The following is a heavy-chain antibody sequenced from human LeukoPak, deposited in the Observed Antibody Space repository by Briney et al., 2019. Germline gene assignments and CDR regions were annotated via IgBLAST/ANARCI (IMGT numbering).Heavy chain of an antibody. J-gene: IGHJ4*02. CDR1: GDSISSNLW. D-gene: IGHD6-19*01. CDR3: ACKLTAVAGYFDC. Sequence: PSETLSLTCAVSGDSISSNLWWSWVRQPPGKGLEWIGEIHHSGSTNSNPSLKSRVTISVDKSKNQFSLKLSSVTAADTAVYYCACKLTAVAGYFDCWGQGTLVTVSS. V-gene: IGHV4-4*02. CDR2: IHHSGST.